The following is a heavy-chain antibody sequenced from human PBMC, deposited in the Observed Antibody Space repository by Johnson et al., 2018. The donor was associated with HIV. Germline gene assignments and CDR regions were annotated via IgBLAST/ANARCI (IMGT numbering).Heavy chain of an antibody. CDR1: RFIFSDYY. V-gene: IGHV3-11*04. CDR3: ARDQSEVDAFEI. Sequence: QMLLVESGGGLVKPGGSLRLSCAASRFIFSDYYMSWIRQAPGKGLEWVSYISSSGSTIYYADSVKGRFTISRDNAKNSLYLQMKSLRAEDTAVYYCARDQSEVDAFEIWGQGTMVTVSS. J-gene: IGHJ3*02. CDR2: ISSSGSTI.